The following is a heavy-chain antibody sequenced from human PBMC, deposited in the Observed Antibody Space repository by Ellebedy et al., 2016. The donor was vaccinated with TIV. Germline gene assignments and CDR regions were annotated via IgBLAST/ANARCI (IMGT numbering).Heavy chain of an antibody. Sequence: ASVKVSXXASTYTFTDYYMHWVRQAPGQGLEWMGWINPNSGGTKYAQKFQGRVTMTRDTSIGTAYMELSRLRSDDTAVYYCARVHRAAAGPTDYYFDCWGQGTLVTVSS. J-gene: IGHJ4*02. CDR1: TYTFTDYY. CDR2: INPNSGGT. CDR3: ARVHRAAAGPTDYYFDC. D-gene: IGHD6-13*01. V-gene: IGHV1-2*02.